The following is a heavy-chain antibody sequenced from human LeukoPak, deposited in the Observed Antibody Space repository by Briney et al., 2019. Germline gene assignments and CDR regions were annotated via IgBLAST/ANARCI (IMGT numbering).Heavy chain of an antibody. CDR1: GFTLSAYW. V-gene: IGHV3-74*01. J-gene: IGHJ4*02. CDR2: IEGDGNRI. CDR3: TRDWRNLGYDY. D-gene: IGHD5-12*01. Sequence: GGSLRLSCAASGFTLSAYWMHWARQAPGKGLMWVSRIEGDGNRITYADSVKGRFTISRDNAKNTLYLQMNSLRAEDTAVYYCTRDWRNLGYDYWGQGTLVTVSS.